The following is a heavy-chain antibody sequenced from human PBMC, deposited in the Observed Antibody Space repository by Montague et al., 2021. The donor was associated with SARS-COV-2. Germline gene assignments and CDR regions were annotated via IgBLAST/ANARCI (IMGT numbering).Heavy chain of an antibody. CDR2: IYYSATT. V-gene: IGHV4-59*12. Sequence: SETLSLTCTVSGGSITNYYWTWIRQSPGRGLEWIGYIYYSATTNYNPSLKSRVTMSIDTSKNQFSLSLSSVTAADSVVYYCARLRRGTYYVSFDPWGQGTLVSVSS. CDR3: ARLRRGTYYVSFDP. CDR1: GGSITNYY. J-gene: IGHJ5*02. D-gene: IGHD1-26*01.